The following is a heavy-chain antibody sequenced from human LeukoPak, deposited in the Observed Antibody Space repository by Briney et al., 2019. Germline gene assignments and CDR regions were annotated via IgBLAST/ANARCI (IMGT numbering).Heavy chain of an antibody. CDR1: GYTFTSYD. CDR3: ARDIDREPRPSAFDI. CDR2: MNPNSGNT. Sequence: GASVKVSCKASGYTFTSYDINWVRQTTGQGLEWMGWMNPNSGNTGYAQKFQGRVTMTRDTSISTAYMELSRLRSDDTAVYYCARDIDREPRPSAFDIWGQGTMVTVSS. D-gene: IGHD1-14*01. V-gene: IGHV1-8*01. J-gene: IGHJ3*02.